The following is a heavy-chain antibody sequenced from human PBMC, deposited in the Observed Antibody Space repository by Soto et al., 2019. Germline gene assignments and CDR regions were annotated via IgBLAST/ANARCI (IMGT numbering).Heavy chain of an antibody. J-gene: IGHJ4*02. CDR1: GFTFSSYW. V-gene: IGHV3-74*01. D-gene: IGHD6-19*01. Sequence: EVQLVESGGGLVQPGGSLRLSCAAAGFTFSSYWMHWVRQAPGKGLVWVSRMNSDGSSTSYADSVKGRFTIARDNAKNTLYLQMNTLRAEDTAVYYSAVAVAGPTAIGYWGQGTLVTVSS. CDR3: AVAVAGPTAIGY. CDR2: MNSDGSST.